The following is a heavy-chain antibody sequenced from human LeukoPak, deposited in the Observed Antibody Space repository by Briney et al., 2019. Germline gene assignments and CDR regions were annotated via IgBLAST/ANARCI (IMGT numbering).Heavy chain of an antibody. CDR1: GGSISSYY. D-gene: IGHD3-22*01. J-gene: IGHJ3*02. CDR3: ARGDTYYYDSSGYNTQDAFDI. V-gene: IGHV4-4*07. Sequence: KPSETLSLTCTVSGGSISSYYWSWIRQPAGKGLEWIGRINTSGSTNYNPSFEIRVTISVDTSKNQFSLKLSSVTAADTAVYYCARGDTYYYDSSGYNTQDAFDIWGQGTMVTVSS. CDR2: INTSGST.